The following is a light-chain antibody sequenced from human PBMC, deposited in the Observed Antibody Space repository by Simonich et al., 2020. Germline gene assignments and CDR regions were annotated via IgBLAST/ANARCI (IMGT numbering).Light chain of an antibody. Sequence: SSELTQDPAVSVALGQNVRITCQGDSLRSYYASWYQQKQGQAPLLVIYGKNNRPSGIPNLFSGSSTGNTAALTSTGAQAEDEADYYCNSRDSSGNHVVFGGGTKLTVL. CDR3: NSRDSSGNHVV. V-gene: IGLV3-19*01. CDR1: SLRSYY. CDR2: GKN. J-gene: IGLJ2*01.